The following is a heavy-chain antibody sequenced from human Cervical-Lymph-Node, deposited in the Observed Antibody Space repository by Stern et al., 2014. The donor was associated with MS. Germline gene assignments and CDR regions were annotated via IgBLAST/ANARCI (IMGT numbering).Heavy chain of an antibody. Sequence: VQLVESGGGVVQPGRSLRLSCAASGFTFSSYGMYWGRQAPGKGLEWVTVIAYDGNHKYYAASVKGRFTISRDNSKNTLHLQMNSVTPDDTAIYYCARDYEDTSMLFDHWGQGTLVTVSS. CDR1: GFTFSSYG. CDR3: ARDYEDTSMLFDH. CDR2: IAYDGNHK. V-gene: IGHV3-30*03. D-gene: IGHD2-8*01. J-gene: IGHJ4*02.